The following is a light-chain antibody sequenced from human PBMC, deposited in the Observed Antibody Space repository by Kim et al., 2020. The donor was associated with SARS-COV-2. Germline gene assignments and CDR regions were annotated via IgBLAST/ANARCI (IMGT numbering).Light chain of an antibody. V-gene: IGKV2-30*01. CDR1: HSLVYSDGNTF. CDR3: IQEGT. CDR2: KVS. Sequence: VMTQSPLSLPVTLGQPASISCRSSHSLVYSDGNTFLSWFQQRPGQSPRRLIYKVSNRESGVPDRFSGSGSGTDFTLKISRVEAEDVGVYYCIQEGTFGQGTKVDIK. J-gene: IGKJ2*01.